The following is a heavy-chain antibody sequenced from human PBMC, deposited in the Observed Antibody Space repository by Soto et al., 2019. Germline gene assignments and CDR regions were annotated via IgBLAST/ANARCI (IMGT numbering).Heavy chain of an antibody. CDR2: ISAYSGNT. CDR3: ARVGATTGKTSNDY. D-gene: IGHD1-26*01. J-gene: IGHJ4*02. V-gene: IGHV1-18*01. CDR1: GYTFTNYG. Sequence: QLQLVQSGGEVKKPGASVKVSCKASGYTFTNYGISWVRQAPGQGLEWMGWISAYSGNTNYAQKFQVRVTMTTDTSTSTSYMELRSLRSDDTAVYYCARVGATTGKTSNDYWGQGTLVTVSS.